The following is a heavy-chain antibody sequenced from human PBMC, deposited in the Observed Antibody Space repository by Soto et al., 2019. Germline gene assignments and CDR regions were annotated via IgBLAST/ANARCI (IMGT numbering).Heavy chain of an antibody. Sequence: EVQLLESGGGLVQPGGSLRLSCAASGFTLSWQAMSWVRQAPGKGLEWVSAISASGARTYYADSVMGRFSISRDTSKNTLYLQINTLRVEDTAVYYCAKDQTPGYSADWAVGYYFHFWGQGTLVTVSS. CDR3: AKDQTPGYSADWAVGYYFHF. V-gene: IGHV3-23*01. CDR2: ISASGART. J-gene: IGHJ4*02. D-gene: IGHD5-12*01. CDR1: GFTLSWQA.